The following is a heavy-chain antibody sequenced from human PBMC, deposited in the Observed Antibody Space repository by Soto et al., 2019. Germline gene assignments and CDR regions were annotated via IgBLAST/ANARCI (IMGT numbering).Heavy chain of an antibody. CDR2: SSSSSSYI. J-gene: IGHJ4*02. Sequence: EVQLVESGGGLVKPGGSLRLSCAASGFTLSTYSMNWVRQAPGKGLEWVSSSSSSSSYIDYADSVKGRFTISRDNAKNSLYLQMNRLMAEDTAVYDCAGWGRRYCSGGSCCKEPVDSWGQGTLVTVSS. V-gene: IGHV3-21*01. D-gene: IGHD2-15*01. CDR3: AGWGRRYCSGGSCCKEPVDS. CDR1: GFTLSTYS.